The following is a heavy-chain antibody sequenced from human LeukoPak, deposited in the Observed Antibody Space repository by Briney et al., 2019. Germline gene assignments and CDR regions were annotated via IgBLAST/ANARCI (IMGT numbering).Heavy chain of an antibody. CDR1: GGSISSGSYY. Sequence: PSETLSLTCTVSGGSISSGSYYRSWIRQPAGKGLEWIGRIYTSGSTNYNPSLKSRVTISVDTSKNQFSLKLSSATAADTAVYYCAREPSYYYDSSGYYYEYDYWGQGTLVTVSS. CDR3: AREPSYYYDSSGYYYEYDY. D-gene: IGHD3-22*01. CDR2: IYTSGST. J-gene: IGHJ4*02. V-gene: IGHV4-61*02.